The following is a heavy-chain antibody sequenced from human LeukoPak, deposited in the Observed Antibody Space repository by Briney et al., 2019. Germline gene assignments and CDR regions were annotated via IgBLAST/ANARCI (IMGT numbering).Heavy chain of an antibody. D-gene: IGHD3-16*01. Sequence: SETLSLTCTVSGGSISSSSYYWGWIRQPPGKGLEWIGSIYYSGSTYYNPSLKSRVTISVDTSKNQFSLKLSSVTAADTAVYYCARDWVHYYMDVWGKGTTVTVSS. CDR3: ARDWVHYYMDV. J-gene: IGHJ6*03. CDR2: IYYSGST. V-gene: IGHV4-39*02. CDR1: GGSISSSSYY.